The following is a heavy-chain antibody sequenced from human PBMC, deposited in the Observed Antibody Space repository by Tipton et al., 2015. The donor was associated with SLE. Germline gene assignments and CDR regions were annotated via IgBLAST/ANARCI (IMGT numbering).Heavy chain of an antibody. D-gene: IGHD6-19*01. CDR2: IYDTGTT. V-gene: IGHV4-31*03. CDR3: ARGVRIAVVKGWYFDL. Sequence: TLSLTCTVSGGSISTGCCYWTWVRQHPGKGLEWIGYIYDTGTTYHNPSLKSRVTMSLDTTRNRFSLRVSSVTAADTAVDFCARGVRIAVVKGWYFDLWGRGPLVTVSS. J-gene: IGHJ2*01. CDR1: GGSISTGCCY.